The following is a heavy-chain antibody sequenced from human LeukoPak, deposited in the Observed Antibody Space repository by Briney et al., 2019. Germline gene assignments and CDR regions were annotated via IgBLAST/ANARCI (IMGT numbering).Heavy chain of an antibody. CDR1: GFTFSSYA. CDR3: AKPLLDYGDYDY. Sequence: GASLRLSYAASGFTFSSYAMSWVRQAPGKGLEWVSAISGSGGSTYYADSVKGRFTISRDNSKNTLYLQMNSLRAEDTAVYYCAKPLLDYGDYDYWGQGTLVTVSS. J-gene: IGHJ4*02. D-gene: IGHD4-17*01. CDR2: ISGSGGST. V-gene: IGHV3-23*01.